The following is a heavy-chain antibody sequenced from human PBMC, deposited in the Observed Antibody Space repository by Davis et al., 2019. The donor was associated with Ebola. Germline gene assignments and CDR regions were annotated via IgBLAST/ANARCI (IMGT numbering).Heavy chain of an antibody. V-gene: IGHV1-18*01. Sequence: ASVKVSCKASGYIFTSYGINWIRQAPGQGLEWMGWIGIYNLKTHYAQKFQGRVSLTTDTTSTAYMELRSLRSADTAVYYCARGSENYCIGTTCYLSEADFWGQGTQVTVS. CDR2: IGIYNLKT. CDR3: ARGSENYCIGTTCYLSEADF. CDR1: GYIFTSYG. J-gene: IGHJ4*02. D-gene: IGHD2-15*01.